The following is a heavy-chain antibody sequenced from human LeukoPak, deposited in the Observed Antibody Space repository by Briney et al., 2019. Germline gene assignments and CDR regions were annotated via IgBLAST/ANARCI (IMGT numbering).Heavy chain of an antibody. CDR1: GGTFSSYA. D-gene: IGHD6-19*01. CDR3: ARHLHFSSGWSLRRYYYYYMDV. CDR2: IIPIFGTA. Sequence: ASVKVSCKASGGTFSSYAISWVRQAPGQGLDWMGGIIPIFGTANYAQKFQGRVTITADESTSTAYMELSSLRSEDTAVYYCARHLHFSSGWSLRRYYYYYMDVWGKGTTVTISS. V-gene: IGHV1-69*13. J-gene: IGHJ6*03.